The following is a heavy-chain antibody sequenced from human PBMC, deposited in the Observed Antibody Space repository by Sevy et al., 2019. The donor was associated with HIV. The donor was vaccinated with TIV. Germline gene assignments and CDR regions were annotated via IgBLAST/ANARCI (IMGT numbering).Heavy chain of an antibody. V-gene: IGHV3-7*01. J-gene: IGHJ4*02. CDR2: IKEDGSEK. D-gene: IGHD6-19*01. Sequence: GGSLRLSCVVSGLTFSNYWMTWVRQAPGKGLEWVANIKEDGSEKYDLFSVKDRFTISRDNAKNSLFLQMNSLRVDDTGVYYCATGAGLWGQGTLVTVSS. CDR3: ATGAGL. CDR1: GLTFSNYW.